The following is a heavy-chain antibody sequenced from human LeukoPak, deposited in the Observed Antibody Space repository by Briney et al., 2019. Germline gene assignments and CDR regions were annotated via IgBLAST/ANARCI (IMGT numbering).Heavy chain of an antibody. D-gene: IGHD2-2*01. Sequence: SETLSLTCAVSGDSISNYYWSWIRQPPGKGLEWIGYIYTSGSTNYHPSLKSRVTISVDASKNHFSLKLSSVTAADTAVYFCAGTPYCGSYNCYRFYNGIDAFNIWGQGTKVTVPS. CDR1: GDSISNYY. V-gene: IGHV4-4*09. CDR2: IYTSGST. CDR3: AGTPYCGSYNCYRFYNGIDAFNI. J-gene: IGHJ3*02.